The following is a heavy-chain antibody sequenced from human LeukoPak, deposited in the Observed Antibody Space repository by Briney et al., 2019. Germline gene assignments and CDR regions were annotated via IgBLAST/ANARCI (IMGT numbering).Heavy chain of an antibody. D-gene: IGHD3-22*01. CDR2: IYYSGST. Sequence: MSSETLSLTCTVSGGSINSYYWSWIRQPPGKGLEWIGYIYYSGSTNYNPSLKSRVTISVDTSKNQISLRLSSVTAADTAVYYCARSYDSSGYYYYGMDVWGRGTTVTVSS. CDR3: ARSYDSSGYYYYGMDV. V-gene: IGHV4-59*01. J-gene: IGHJ6*02. CDR1: GGSINSYY.